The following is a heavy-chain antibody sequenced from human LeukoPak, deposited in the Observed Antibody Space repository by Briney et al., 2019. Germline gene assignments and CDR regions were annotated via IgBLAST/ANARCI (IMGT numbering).Heavy chain of an antibody. D-gene: IGHD5-12*01. Sequence: SETLSLTCTVSGGSISSYYWSRIRQPPGKGLEWIGYIYYGGSTNYNPSLKSRVTISVDTSKNQFSLKLSSVTAADTAVYYCARDGGGYDSGGYYYYGMDVWGQGTTVTVSS. CDR2: IYYGGST. CDR3: ARDGGGYDSGGYYYYGMDV. V-gene: IGHV4-59*01. CDR1: GGSISSYY. J-gene: IGHJ6*02.